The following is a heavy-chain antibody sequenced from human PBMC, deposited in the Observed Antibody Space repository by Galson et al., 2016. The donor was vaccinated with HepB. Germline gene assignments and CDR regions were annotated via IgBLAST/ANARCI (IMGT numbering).Heavy chain of an antibody. CDR2: IDPSGGNT. CDR1: GYTFTTYY. V-gene: IGHV1-46*03. J-gene: IGHJ4*02. D-gene: IGHD2-2*03. Sequence: SVKVSCKASGYTFTTYYIHWVRQAPGQELEWVGVIDPSGGNTNYAQKFQGRVTMTRATSTSTVYMEVRSLKSQYTALYYCSTIASGYCSSTSCYPFDYWGRGTQVTASS. CDR3: STIASGYCSSTSCYPFDY.